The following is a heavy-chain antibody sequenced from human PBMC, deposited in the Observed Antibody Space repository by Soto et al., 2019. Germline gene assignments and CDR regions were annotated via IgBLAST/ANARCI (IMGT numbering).Heavy chain of an antibody. Sequence: SETLSLTCTVSGGSISSYYWSWIRQPPGKGLEWIGYIYYSGSTNYNPSLKSRATISVDTSKNQFSLKLSSVTAADTAVYYCARQQLRGSYYYYYGMDVWGQGTTVTVSS. CDR2: IYYSGST. CDR3: ARQQLRGSYYYYYGMDV. J-gene: IGHJ6*02. D-gene: IGHD5-18*01. CDR1: GGSISSYY. V-gene: IGHV4-59*01.